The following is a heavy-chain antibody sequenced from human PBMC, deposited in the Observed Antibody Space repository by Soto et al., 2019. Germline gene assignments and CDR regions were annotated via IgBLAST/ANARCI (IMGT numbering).Heavy chain of an antibody. J-gene: IGHJ6*02. CDR2: ISGSGGST. CDR3: AALEGGTTYYYYGMDV. V-gene: IGHV3-23*01. D-gene: IGHD1-7*01. Sequence: GGSLRLSCAASGFTFSSYAMSWVRQAPGKGLEWVSAISGSGGSTYYADSVKGRFTISRDNSKNTLYLQMNSLRAEDTAVYYCAALEGGTTYYYYGMDVWGQGTTVTVSS. CDR1: GFTFSSYA.